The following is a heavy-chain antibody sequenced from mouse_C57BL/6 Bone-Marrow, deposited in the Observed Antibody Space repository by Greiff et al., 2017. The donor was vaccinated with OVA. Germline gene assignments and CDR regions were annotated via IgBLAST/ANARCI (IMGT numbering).Heavy chain of an antibody. Sequence: DVMLVESGGDLVKPGGSLKLSCAASGFTFSSYGMSWVRQTPDKRLEWVATISSGGSYTYYPDSVKGRFTISRDNAKNTLYLQMSSLKSEDTAMYYCARHKGVGGFAYWGQGTLVTVSA. CDR1: GFTFSSYG. J-gene: IGHJ3*01. D-gene: IGHD1-1*01. CDR3: ARHKGVGGFAY. V-gene: IGHV5-6*02. CDR2: ISSGGSYT.